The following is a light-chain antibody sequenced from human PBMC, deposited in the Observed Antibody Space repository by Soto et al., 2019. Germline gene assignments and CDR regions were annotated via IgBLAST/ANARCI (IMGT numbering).Light chain of an antibody. CDR1: QSVSSY. V-gene: IGKV3-11*01. CDR2: DAS. CDR3: QQRSNWPVT. J-gene: IGKJ5*01. Sequence: EIVLTQSPATLSLSPGKKATFSSRASQSVSSYLAWYQQKPGQAPRLLIYDASNRATGIPARFSGSGSGTDFTLTISSLEPEDFAVYYCQQRSNWPVTFGQGTRLEI.